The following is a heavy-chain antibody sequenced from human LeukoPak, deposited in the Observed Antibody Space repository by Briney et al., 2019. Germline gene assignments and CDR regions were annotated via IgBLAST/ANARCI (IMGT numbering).Heavy chain of an antibody. Sequence: KPSETLSLTCAVYGGSFSGYYWSWIRQPPGKGLEWIGEINHSGSTNYNPSLKSRVTISVDTSKNQFSLKLSSVTAADTAVYYCARDRYSYGPLYFDLWGRGTLVTVSS. CDR2: INHSGST. D-gene: IGHD5-18*01. CDR3: ARDRYSYGPLYFDL. CDR1: GGSFSGYY. J-gene: IGHJ2*01. V-gene: IGHV4-34*01.